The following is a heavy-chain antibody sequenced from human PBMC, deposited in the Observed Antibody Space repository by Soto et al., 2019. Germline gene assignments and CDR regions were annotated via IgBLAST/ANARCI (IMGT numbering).Heavy chain of an antibody. D-gene: IGHD3-3*01. CDR3: AREQLLFLEWNKVYYYYYGMDV. CDR1: GGTFSSYA. V-gene: IGHV1-69*01. CDR2: IIPIFGTA. Sequence: QVQLVQSGAEVKKPGSSVKVSCKASGGTFSSYAISWVRQAPGQGLAWMGGIIPIFGTANYAQKFQGRVTITADEATSTAYMELISLRSEDTAVYYCAREQLLFLEWNKVYYYYYGMDVWGQGTTVTVSS. J-gene: IGHJ6*02.